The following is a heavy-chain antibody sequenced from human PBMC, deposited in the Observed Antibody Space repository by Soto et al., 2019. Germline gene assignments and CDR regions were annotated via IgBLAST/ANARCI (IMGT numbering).Heavy chain of an antibody. Sequence: QVQLVESGGGVVQPGTSLRLSCAASGSTFSAYGMHWVRQAPGKGLEWVAVISHDGSIKYHADSVKGRLTISRDNSKNTLYLQMISLRAEDTAGYYCVRDAGYSSGGRYYYYGMDVWGQGTTVTVSS. CDR2: ISHDGSIK. CDR1: GSTFSAYG. J-gene: IGHJ6*02. D-gene: IGHD6-19*01. CDR3: VRDAGYSSGGRYYYYGMDV. V-gene: IGHV3-30*03.